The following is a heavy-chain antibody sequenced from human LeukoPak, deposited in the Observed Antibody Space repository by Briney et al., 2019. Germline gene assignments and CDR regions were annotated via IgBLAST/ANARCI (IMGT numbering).Heavy chain of an antibody. J-gene: IGHJ4*02. D-gene: IGHD1-26*01. Sequence: SETRSLTCAVYGGSFSGYYWSWIRQPPGKGLEWIGEINHSGSTNYNPSLKSRVTISIDTSKNQFSLKLSSVTAADTAVYYCARGDKSDSGSYILFDSWGQGTLVTVSS. V-gene: IGHV4-34*01. CDR2: INHSGST. CDR1: GGSFSGYY. CDR3: ARGDKSDSGSYILFDS.